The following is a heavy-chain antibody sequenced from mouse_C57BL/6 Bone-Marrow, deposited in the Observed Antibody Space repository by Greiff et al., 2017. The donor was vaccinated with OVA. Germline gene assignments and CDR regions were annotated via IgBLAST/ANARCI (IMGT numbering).Heavy chain of an antibody. CDR1: GYTFTDYY. CDR3: ARRSPWFAY. Sequence: VHVKQSGPVLVKPGASVKMSCKASGYTFTDYYMNWVKQSHGKSLEWIGVINPYNGGTSYNQKFKCKATLTVDKSSSTAYMELNSLTSEDSAVYYCARRSPWFAYWGQGTLVTVSA. CDR2: INPYNGGT. J-gene: IGHJ3*01. D-gene: IGHD1-1*01. V-gene: IGHV1-19*01.